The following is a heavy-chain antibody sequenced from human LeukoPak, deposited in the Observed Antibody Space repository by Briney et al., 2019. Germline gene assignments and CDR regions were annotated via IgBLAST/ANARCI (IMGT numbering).Heavy chain of an antibody. Sequence: GGSRRLSCAASGFTFSSYEMNWVRQAPGKGLEWVSYISSSGSTIYYADSVKGRFTISRDNAKNSLYLQMNSLRAEDTAVYYCARDGRQWLVSYFDYWGQGTLVTVSS. CDR2: ISSSGSTI. J-gene: IGHJ4*02. CDR3: ARDGRQWLVSYFDY. D-gene: IGHD6-19*01. CDR1: GFTFSSYE. V-gene: IGHV3-48*03.